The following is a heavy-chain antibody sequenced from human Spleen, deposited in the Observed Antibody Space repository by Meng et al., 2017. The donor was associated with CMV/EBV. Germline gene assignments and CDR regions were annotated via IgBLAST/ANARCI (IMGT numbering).Heavy chain of an antibody. Sequence: GGSLRLSCAASGFTFSSYTMAWVRQAPGKGLEWFSYIDSSSTTIYYADSVRGRFSISRDNAKNSLYLQMNSLRAEDTAWYYCAREATADLWSSYYEHLDYWGQGTLVTVSS. D-gene: IGHD3-3*01. CDR3: AREATADLWSSYYEHLDY. CDR2: IDSSSTTI. V-gene: IGHV3-48*04. J-gene: IGHJ4*02. CDR1: GFTFSSYT.